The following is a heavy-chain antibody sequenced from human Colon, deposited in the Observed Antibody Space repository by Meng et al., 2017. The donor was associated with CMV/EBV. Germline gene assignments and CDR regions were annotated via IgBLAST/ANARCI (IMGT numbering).Heavy chain of an antibody. CDR1: GFTFSSYW. D-gene: IGHD1-26*01. Sequence: GESLKISCAASGFTFSSYWMSWVRQAPGKGLEWVANIKEDGSDKYYVDSVKGRFTISRDNAENSLYLQMDSLRAEDTAVYYCATGWYHGSPTRFDYWGQGTLVTVSS. CDR3: ATGWYHGSPTRFDY. J-gene: IGHJ4*02. V-gene: IGHV3-7*01. CDR2: IKEDGSDK.